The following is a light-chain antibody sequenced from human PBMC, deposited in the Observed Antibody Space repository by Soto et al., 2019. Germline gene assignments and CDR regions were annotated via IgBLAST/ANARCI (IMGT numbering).Light chain of an antibody. CDR3: QQYGSSHPYT. CDR1: QSVSRSY. Sequence: EIVVTQSPGTLSLSPGERATLSCRASQSVSRSYLAWYQQKPGQAPRLLIYGASSRATGIPDRFSGSGSGTDFTLTISRLEPEDFAVYYCQQYGSSHPYTFGPVNKVDI. J-gene: IGKJ3*01. V-gene: IGKV3-20*01. CDR2: GAS.